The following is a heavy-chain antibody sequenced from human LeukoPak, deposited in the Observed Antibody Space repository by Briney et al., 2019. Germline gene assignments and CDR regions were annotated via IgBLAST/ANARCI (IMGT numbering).Heavy chain of an antibody. Sequence: SVTVSRQASLYTLTSYFIRWVRPAAGRGREWMGWINPNSDDTNYAQKFQDRVAMTSDTSISTAYMELSRLRSDDTAFYYCARDLNVYPYYFDFWGQGTLVTVSS. CDR3: ARDLNVYPYYFDF. CDR1: LYTLTSYF. V-gene: IGHV1-2*02. J-gene: IGHJ4*02. D-gene: IGHD3-10*02. CDR2: INPNSDDT.